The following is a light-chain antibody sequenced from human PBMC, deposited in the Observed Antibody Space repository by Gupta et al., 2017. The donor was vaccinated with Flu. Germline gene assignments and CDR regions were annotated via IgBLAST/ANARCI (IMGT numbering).Light chain of an antibody. Sequence: AVVPQEPSVTVFPGGSVTLPCASSTGAVTSGHSPYWFQQRPSQPPRTLIYDTNKTPSGTPARFSGSLRGGKAVLTLAGAHPDDEAEYYCLLSYTGARPWVFGGGTTLTVV. CDR1: TGAVTSGHS. CDR3: LLSYTGARPWV. J-gene: IGLJ3*02. CDR2: DTN. V-gene: IGLV7-46*01.